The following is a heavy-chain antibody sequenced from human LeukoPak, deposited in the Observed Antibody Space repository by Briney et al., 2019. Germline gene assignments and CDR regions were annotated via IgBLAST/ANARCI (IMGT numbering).Heavy chain of an antibody. D-gene: IGHD3-22*01. CDR1: GFTFSSYG. CDR3: AKDRYYYDSSGSIYFDY. J-gene: IGHJ4*02. CDR2: ISYDGSNK. V-gene: IGHV3-30*18. Sequence: PGGSLRLSCAASGFTFSSYGMHWVRQAPGKGLEWVAVISYDGSNKYYADSVKGRFTISRDNSKNTLYLQMNSLRAEDTAVYNCAKDRYYYDSSGSIYFDYWGQGTLVTVSS.